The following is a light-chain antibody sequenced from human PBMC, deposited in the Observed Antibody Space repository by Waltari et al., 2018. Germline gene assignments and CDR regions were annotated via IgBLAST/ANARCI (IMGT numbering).Light chain of an antibody. CDR1: KLGDKY. J-gene: IGLJ2*01. CDR3: QAWDSSTAEV. V-gene: IGLV3-1*01. CDR2: QDS. Sequence: SHELTQPPSVSVSPGQTASLTCSGDKLGDKYACWYQQKPGQSPVLVIYQDSKRPSGIPERFSGSNAGNTATLTISGTQAMDEADYYCQAWDSSTAEVFGGGTKLTVL.